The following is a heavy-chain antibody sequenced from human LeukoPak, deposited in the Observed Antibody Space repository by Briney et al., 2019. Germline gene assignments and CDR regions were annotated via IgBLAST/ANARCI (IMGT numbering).Heavy chain of an antibody. V-gene: IGHV3-23*01. CDR2: INNGDGAT. Sequence: PGGSLRLSCVASGFTFNNYAMSWVRQAPGKGLEWVSDINNGDGATYYTDSVKGRFTISRDNSKNTLYLQMNNLRAEDTAVYYCAKGDYGPIDYWGQGTLVTVSS. CDR1: GFTFNNYA. CDR3: AKGDYGPIDY. J-gene: IGHJ4*02. D-gene: IGHD4-17*01.